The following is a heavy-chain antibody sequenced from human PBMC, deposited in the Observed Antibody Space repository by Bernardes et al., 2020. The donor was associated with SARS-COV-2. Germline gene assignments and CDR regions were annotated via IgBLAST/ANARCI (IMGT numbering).Heavy chain of an antibody. D-gene: IGHD4-17*01. CDR1: GIAFSSHC. Sequence: GGSLRLSCAASGIAFSSHCMHWVRQAPGKGLVWASRINPDGTTTNFADSVKGRFTISRDNAKNTLYLQMNGLRVEDTAVYYCARGTGNYGDWDYWGQGTLVTVYS. CDR2: INPDGTTT. CDR3: ARGTGNYGDWDY. V-gene: IGHV3-74*01. J-gene: IGHJ4*02.